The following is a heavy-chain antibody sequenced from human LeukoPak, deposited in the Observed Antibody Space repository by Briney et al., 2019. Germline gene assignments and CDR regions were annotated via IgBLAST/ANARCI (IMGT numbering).Heavy chain of an antibody. CDR2: ISGPSSHT. Sequence: GGSLRLSCVASGFTFSGFAMIWVRQAPGKGLQWVSAISGPSSHTYYADSVRGRFTISRDNSKNTLYLQMNSLRAEDTAVYYCAKDPNFYYCMDVWGKGTTVTISS. CDR1: GFTFSGFA. V-gene: IGHV3-23*01. CDR3: AKDPNFYYCMDV. J-gene: IGHJ6*03.